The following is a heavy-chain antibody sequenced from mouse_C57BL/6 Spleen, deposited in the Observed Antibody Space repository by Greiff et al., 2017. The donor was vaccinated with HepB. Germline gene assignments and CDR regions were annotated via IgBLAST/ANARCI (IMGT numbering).Heavy chain of an antibody. CDR2: IDPSDSYT. D-gene: IGHD2-4*01. V-gene: IGHV1-69*01. CDR3: ARYDYAGYFDY. CDR1: GYTFTSYW. Sequence: QVQLQQPGAELVMPGASVKLSCKASGYTFTSYWMHWVKQRPGQGLEWIGEIDPSDSYTNYNQKFKGKSTLTVDKSSSTAYMQLSSLTYEDSAVYYCARYDYAGYFDYWGQGTTLTVSS. J-gene: IGHJ2*01.